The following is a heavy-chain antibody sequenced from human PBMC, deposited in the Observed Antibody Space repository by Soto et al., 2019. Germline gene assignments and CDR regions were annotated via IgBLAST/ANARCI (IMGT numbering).Heavy chain of an antibody. J-gene: IGHJ3*02. Sequence: QVQLVQSGAEVKKPGSSVKVSCKASGGTFSSYAISWVRQAPGQGLEWMGGIIPIFGTANYAQKFQGRVTITADESTSTAYMELSSLRSEDTAVYYCARVHRVGSYTWDAFDIWGQGTMVTVSS. V-gene: IGHV1-69*01. D-gene: IGHD1-26*01. CDR1: GGTFSSYA. CDR3: ARVHRVGSYTWDAFDI. CDR2: IIPIFGTA.